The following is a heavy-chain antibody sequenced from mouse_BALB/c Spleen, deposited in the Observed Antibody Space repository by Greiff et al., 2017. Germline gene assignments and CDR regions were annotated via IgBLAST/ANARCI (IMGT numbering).Heavy chain of an antibody. CDR3: ARGYEGAY. D-gene: IGHD2-12*01. J-gene: IGHJ3*01. Sequence: EVKLVESGGGLVKPGGSLKLSCAASGFTFSSYAMSWVRQTPEKRLEWVASISSGGSTYYPDSVKGRFTISRDNARNILYLQMSSLRSEDTAMYYCARGYEGAYWGQGTLVTVSA. CDR1: GFTFSSYA. CDR2: ISSGGST. V-gene: IGHV5-6-5*01.